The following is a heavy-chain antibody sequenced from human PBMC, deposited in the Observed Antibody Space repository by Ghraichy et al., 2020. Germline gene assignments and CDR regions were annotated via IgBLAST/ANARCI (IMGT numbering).Heavy chain of an antibody. CDR1: GYSISSGYY. J-gene: IGHJ1*01. V-gene: IGHV4-38-2*01. Sequence: SETLSLTCAVSGYSISSGYYWGWIRQPPGKGLEWIGSIYHSGSTYYNPSLKSRVTISVDTSKNQFSLKLSSVTAADTAVYYCATSKNAFVSEYFQHWGQGTLVTVSS. CDR2: IYHSGST. D-gene: IGHD3-16*01. CDR3: ATSKNAFVSEYFQH.